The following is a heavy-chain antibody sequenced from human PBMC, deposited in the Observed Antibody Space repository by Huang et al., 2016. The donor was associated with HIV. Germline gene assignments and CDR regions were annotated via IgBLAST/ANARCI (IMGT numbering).Heavy chain of an antibody. D-gene: IGHD6-6*01. Sequence: QVQLVQSGAEVKKPGSSVKVSCKASGGTFSTYAISWVRQAPGQGLEWMGGIIPIFGTANYAQKFQGTVTITADEFTSTAYMELSSLRSEDTALYYGARGRTRSSLYDSYYGLDVWGQGTTVTVSS. J-gene: IGHJ6*02. CDR1: GGTFSTYA. CDR3: ARGRTRSSLYDSYYGLDV. CDR2: IIPIFGTA. V-gene: IGHV1-69*01.